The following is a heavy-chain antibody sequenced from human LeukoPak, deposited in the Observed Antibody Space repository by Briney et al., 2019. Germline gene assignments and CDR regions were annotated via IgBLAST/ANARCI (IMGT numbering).Heavy chain of an antibody. CDR2: IHSDGTT. J-gene: IGHJ4*02. CDR3: ARLNFRGGEALHSDS. CDR1: GGSLTNYC. Sequence: SETLSLTCSVSGGSLTNYCWGWIRQPPGKGLEFIGYIHSDGTTNYDSSLQSRVAISLDTSKIQFSLRLYSVTAADTALYFCARLNFRGGEALHSDSWGQGTLVTVSS. D-gene: IGHD3-16*01. V-gene: IGHV4-4*09.